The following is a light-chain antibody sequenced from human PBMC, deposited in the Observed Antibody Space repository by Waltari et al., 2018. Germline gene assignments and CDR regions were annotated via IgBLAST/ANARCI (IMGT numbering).Light chain of an antibody. J-gene: IGLJ1*01. CDR2: DNI. V-gene: IGLV1-51*01. CDR3: ASWDTSLSVFV. CDR1: GSIVGSKF. Sequence: QSVLTQPPSVSAAPGQKVTISCSGSGSIVGSKFGSWYCQLPGAAPHLLIYDNIKRPSGIADRFSGSKSGTSATLGITGLQIGDEADYYCASWDTSLSVFVFGSGTKVTVL.